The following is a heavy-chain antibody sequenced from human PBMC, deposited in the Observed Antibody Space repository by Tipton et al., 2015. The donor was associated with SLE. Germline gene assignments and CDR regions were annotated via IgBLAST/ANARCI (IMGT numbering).Heavy chain of an antibody. CDR3: IPRGYSGY. CDR1: GFTFTNAR. CDR2: IKSKADGGTT. J-gene: IGHJ4*02. Sequence: SLRLSCTVSGFTFTNARMSWVRQAPGKGLEWVGRIKSKADGGTTDYVAPVKGRFTMSRDDSKNTLYLQMNSLTTEDTAVYYCIPRGYSGYWGQGTLVTVSS. D-gene: IGHD5-12*01. V-gene: IGHV3-15*01.